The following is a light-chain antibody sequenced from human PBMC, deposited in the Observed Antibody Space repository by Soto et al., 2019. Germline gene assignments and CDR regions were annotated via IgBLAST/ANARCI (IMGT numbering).Light chain of an antibody. J-gene: IGKJ1*01. CDR2: GAS. Sequence: EIVSTQSPGPLSLSPGERATLSCRASQNVDSNYLAWYQQKPGQAPRLLISGASNRATGIPDRFSGSGSGTDFTLTISRLEPEDFAVYYCQQYGSSGTFGQGTKVDI. V-gene: IGKV3-20*01. CDR1: QNVDSNY. CDR3: QQYGSSGT.